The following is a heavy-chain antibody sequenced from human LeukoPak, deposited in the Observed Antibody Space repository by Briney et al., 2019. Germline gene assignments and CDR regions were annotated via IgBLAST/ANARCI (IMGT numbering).Heavy chain of an antibody. V-gene: IGHV1-18*01. CDR1: GYTFTSYG. D-gene: IGHD3-22*01. CDR3: ARGSGFYYDSSGYYYGYFDY. J-gene: IGHJ4*02. Sequence: GASVKVSCKASGYTFTSYGISWVRQAPGQGLEWMGWISAYNGNTNYAQKLQGRVAMTTDTSTSTAYMELSSLRSEDTAVYYCARGSGFYYDSSGYYYGYFDYWGQGTLVTVSS. CDR2: ISAYNGNT.